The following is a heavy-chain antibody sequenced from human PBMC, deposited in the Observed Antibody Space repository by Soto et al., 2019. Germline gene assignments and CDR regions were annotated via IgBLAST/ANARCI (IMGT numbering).Heavy chain of an antibody. CDR3: ARQRSLYYYIDV. D-gene: IGHD4-17*01. CDR2: IYYSGST. Sequence: PSETLSLTCTVSGGSISSYYWSWIRQPPGKGLEWIGYIYYSGSTNYNPSLKSRVTISVDTSKNQFSLKLSSVTAADTAVYYCARQRSLYYYIDVRGKGTTVT. J-gene: IGHJ6*03. CDR1: GGSISSYY. V-gene: IGHV4-59*08.